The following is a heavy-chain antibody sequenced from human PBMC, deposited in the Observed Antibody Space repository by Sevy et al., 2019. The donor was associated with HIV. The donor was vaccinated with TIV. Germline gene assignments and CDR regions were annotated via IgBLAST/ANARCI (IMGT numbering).Heavy chain of an antibody. CDR3: AKDLRVVIPAAMQPADL. J-gene: IGHJ5*02. V-gene: IGHV3-30*02. CDR1: KFPFRSNG. Sequence: GESLKISCVASKFPFRSNGFHWVRQPPGKGLEWLSYINFDGSDRKYADSVKGQFTVSRDNSKNTLYLQMNSLRAEDTAVYYCAKDLRVVIPAAMQPADLWGQGTLVTVSS. CDR2: INFDGSDR. D-gene: IGHD2-2*01.